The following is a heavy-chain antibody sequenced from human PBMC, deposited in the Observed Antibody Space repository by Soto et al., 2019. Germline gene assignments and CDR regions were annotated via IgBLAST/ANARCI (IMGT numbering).Heavy chain of an antibody. CDR3: ARETIVATIGL. CDR2: ISSSSSTI. CDR1: GFTFSSYS. D-gene: IGHD5-12*01. Sequence: GGSLRLSCAASGFTFSSYSMNWVRQAPGKGLEWVSYISSSSSTIYYADSVKGRFTISRDNAKNSLYLQMNSLRAEDTAVYYCARETIVATIGLWGQGTMVTVSS. J-gene: IGHJ3*01. V-gene: IGHV3-48*01.